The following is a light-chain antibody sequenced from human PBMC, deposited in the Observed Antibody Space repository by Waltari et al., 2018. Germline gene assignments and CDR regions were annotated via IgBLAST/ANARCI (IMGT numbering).Light chain of an antibody. Sequence: DIQMTPSPSTLSASVGDRVPITCRASQNINSWLAWYQQKPGKAPKLLIYKASSLESGVPSRFSGSGSGKEFTLTITSLQPDDFATYFCQHYNNYSPWTFGQGTKVEVK. CDR1: QNINSW. CDR3: QHYNNYSPWT. CDR2: KAS. J-gene: IGKJ1*01. V-gene: IGKV1-5*03.